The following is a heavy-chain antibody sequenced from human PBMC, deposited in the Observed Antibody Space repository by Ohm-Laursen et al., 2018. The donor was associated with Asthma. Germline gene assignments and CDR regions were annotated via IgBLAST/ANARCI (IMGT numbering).Heavy chain of an antibody. D-gene: IGHD6-19*01. CDR3: ATMPSLYNSGVDC. V-gene: IGHV3-53*01. CDR2: INIGGT. CDR1: GFTVRRNY. Sequence: SLRLSCAASGFTVRRNYISWVRQTPGKGLEWVSVINIGGTHYRESVTVRFSISIDDSKNSVNLDMSSLRADDTGVYYCATMPSLYNSGVDCWGQGTLVAVSS. J-gene: IGHJ4*02.